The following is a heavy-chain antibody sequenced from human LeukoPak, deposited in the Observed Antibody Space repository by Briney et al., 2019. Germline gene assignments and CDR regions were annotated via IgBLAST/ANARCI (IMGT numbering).Heavy chain of an antibody. CDR1: GFTFSSYG. Sequence: GRSLRLSCAASGFTFSSYGMHWVRQAPGKGLEWVAVISYDGSNKYYADSVKGRFTISRDNSKNTLYLQMNSLRAEDTAVYYCATDAEYSYGHDYWGQGTLVTVSS. J-gene: IGHJ4*02. CDR2: ISYDGSNK. V-gene: IGHV3-30*03. CDR3: ATDAEYSYGHDY. D-gene: IGHD5-18*01.